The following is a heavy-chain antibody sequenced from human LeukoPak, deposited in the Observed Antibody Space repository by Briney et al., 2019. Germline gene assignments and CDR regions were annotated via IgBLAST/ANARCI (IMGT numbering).Heavy chain of an antibody. CDR2: ISYDGGNK. J-gene: IGHJ6*02. Sequence: PGGSLRLSCAASGFTFSSYAMHWVRQAPGKGLEWVAVISYDGGNKNYADSVKGRFTISRDNSKNTLYLQMNSLRAEDTAVYYCARDSSGMDVWGQGTTVTVSS. CDR3: ARDSSGMDV. V-gene: IGHV3-30-3*01. CDR1: GFTFSSYA.